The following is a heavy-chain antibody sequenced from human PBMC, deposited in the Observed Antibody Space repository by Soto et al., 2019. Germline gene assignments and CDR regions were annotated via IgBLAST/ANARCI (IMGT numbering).Heavy chain of an antibody. Sequence: GGSLRLSCAASGFTVSSNYMSWVRQAPGKGLEWIAYITSGSSTVYYADSVKGRFTISRDNAKNSLYLQMNSLRDEDTALYYCARLGSNSWLEKFDSWGQGTLVTVSS. CDR2: ITSGSSTV. D-gene: IGHD6-19*01. CDR3: ARLGSNSWLEKFDS. CDR1: GFTVSSNY. V-gene: IGHV3-48*02. J-gene: IGHJ4*02.